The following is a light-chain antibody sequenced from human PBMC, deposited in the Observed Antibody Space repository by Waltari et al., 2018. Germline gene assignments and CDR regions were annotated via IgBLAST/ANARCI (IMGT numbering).Light chain of an antibody. V-gene: IGLV2-14*01. CDR3: SSYTTSNTVV. Sequence: QPALTQPAPVSGSPGQSITISCTGTSSDVGSYIYVSCYQQHPGKAPKCMIYEVNNRPSGVSHRFSGSKSGNTASLTISGLQPEDEADYYCSSYTTSNTVVFGGGTKLTVL. J-gene: IGLJ2*01. CDR1: SSDVGSYIY. CDR2: EVN.